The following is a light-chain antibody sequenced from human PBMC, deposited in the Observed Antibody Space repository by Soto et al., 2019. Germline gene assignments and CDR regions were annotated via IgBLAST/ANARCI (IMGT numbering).Light chain of an antibody. CDR2: LNSDGSH. Sequence: QPVLTQSPSASASLGASVKLTCTLSSGHSSYAIAWHQQQPEKGPRYLMNLNSDGSHTKGDGIPDRFSGSSSGAERYLTISSLQSEDEADYYCQTWGPGLLVFGGGTKLTVL. J-gene: IGLJ3*02. CDR1: SGHSSYA. V-gene: IGLV4-69*01. CDR3: QTWGPGLLV.